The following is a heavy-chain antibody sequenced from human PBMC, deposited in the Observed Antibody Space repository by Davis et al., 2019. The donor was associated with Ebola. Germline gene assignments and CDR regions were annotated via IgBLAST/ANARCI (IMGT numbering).Heavy chain of an antibody. J-gene: IGHJ4*02. Sequence: ASVKVSCKASGYTFHLYGISWVRQAPGQGLEWMGWISAYNGNTNYAQRFQDRVTMTTDTSTNTAYMEVRSLRSDDTAVYYCARDGSVAAIELDYWGQGTLVTVSS. D-gene: IGHD2-2*02. CDR3: ARDGSVAAIELDY. CDR1: GYTFHLYG. V-gene: IGHV1-18*01. CDR2: ISAYNGNT.